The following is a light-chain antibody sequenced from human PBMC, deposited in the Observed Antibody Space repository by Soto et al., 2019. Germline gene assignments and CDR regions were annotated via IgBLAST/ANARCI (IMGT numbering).Light chain of an antibody. V-gene: IGLV1-44*01. Sequence: QSVLTQPPSASGTPGQRVTISCSGSSSNIGRNTVNWYQQLPGTAPKLLIYSNNQRPSGVPDRFSGSKSGTSASLAISGLQSEDEADDYCAAWVDSLLYVFGPGTKVTVL. CDR2: SNN. CDR3: AAWVDSLLYV. CDR1: SSNIGRNT. J-gene: IGLJ1*01.